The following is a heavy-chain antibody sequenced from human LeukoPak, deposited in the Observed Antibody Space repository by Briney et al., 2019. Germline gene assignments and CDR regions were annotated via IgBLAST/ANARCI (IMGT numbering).Heavy chain of an antibody. CDR2: IRNKVYDGTT. CDR3: ARVRSWGALDY. CDR1: GFTLGDYA. V-gene: IGHV3-49*04. Sequence: GGSLRLSCTASGFTLGDYAMSWVRQAPGKGLEGVGFIRNKVYDGTTEYAASVKGRFTISRDDSNSIAYLQMNSLKTEDTAVYYCARVRSWGALDYWGQGTLVTVSS. D-gene: IGHD1-26*01. J-gene: IGHJ4*02.